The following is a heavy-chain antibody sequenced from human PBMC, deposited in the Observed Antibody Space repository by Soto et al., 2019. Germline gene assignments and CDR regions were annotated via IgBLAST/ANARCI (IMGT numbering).Heavy chain of an antibody. V-gene: IGHV4-59*01. J-gene: IGHJ3*02. Sequence: SETLSLTCTVSGGSISSYYWSWIRQPPGKGLEWIGYIYYSGSTNYNPSLKSRVTISVDTSKNQFSLKLSSVTAADTAVYYCARSGVTWYEEFPDALDTWGQGTTVTVSS. CDR3: ARSGVTWYEEFPDALDT. D-gene: IGHD3-10*01. CDR2: IYYSGST. CDR1: GGSISSYY.